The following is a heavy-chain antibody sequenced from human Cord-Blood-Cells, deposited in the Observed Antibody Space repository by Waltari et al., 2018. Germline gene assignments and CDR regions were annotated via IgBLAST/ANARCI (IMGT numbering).Heavy chain of an antibody. Sequence: VPLVQSGAEVKKPGASAKVSCKASGYTFTSYGISWVPQAPGQGPEWMGWIGAYNGNTNYAQKLKGRVTLTTDTYTRTAYMELMSVRADDAAVYYCAIDLHDYSVKDAFDIWGQGTMVTVSS. J-gene: IGHJ3*02. CDR1: GYTFTSYG. D-gene: IGHD4-4*01. V-gene: IGHV1-18*01. CDR2: IGAYNGNT. CDR3: AIDLHDYSVKDAFDI.